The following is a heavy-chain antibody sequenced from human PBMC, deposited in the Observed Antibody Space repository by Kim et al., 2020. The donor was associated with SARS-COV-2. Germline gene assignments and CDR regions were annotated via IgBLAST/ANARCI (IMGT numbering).Heavy chain of an antibody. Sequence: SETLSLTCTVSGGSISSYYWSWIRQPPGKGLEWIGYIYYSGSTNYNPSLKSRVTISVDTSKNQFSLKLSSVTAADTAVYYCARGERGDSVPFDYWGQGTLVTVSS. CDR1: GGSISSYY. V-gene: IGHV4-59*13. CDR2: IYYSGST. CDR3: ARGERGDSVPFDY. J-gene: IGHJ4*02. D-gene: IGHD4-17*01.